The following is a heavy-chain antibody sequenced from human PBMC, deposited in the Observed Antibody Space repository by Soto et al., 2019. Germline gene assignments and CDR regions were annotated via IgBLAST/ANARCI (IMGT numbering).Heavy chain of an antibody. V-gene: IGHV4-31*03. CDR2: IYYSGST. Sequence: PSETLSLTCTVSGGSISSGGYYWSWIRQHPGKGLEWIGYIYYSGSTYYNPSLKSRVTISVDTSKNQFSLKLSSVTAADTAVYYCARDVLSSSSRGYYYYVMDVWGQGTTVTVSS. CDR1: GGSISSGGYY. D-gene: IGHD6-13*01. J-gene: IGHJ6*02. CDR3: ARDVLSSSSRGYYYYVMDV.